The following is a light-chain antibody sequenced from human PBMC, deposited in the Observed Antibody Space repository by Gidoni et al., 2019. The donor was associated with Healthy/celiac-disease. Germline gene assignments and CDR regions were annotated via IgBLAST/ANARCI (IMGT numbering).Light chain of an antibody. J-gene: IGKJ4*01. CDR2: DAS. CDR3: QQYDNLPT. Sequence: DIQMTQSPSSLSASVGDTVTITCQASQDISNYLNWYQQKPGKAPKLLIYDASNLETGVPSRFSGSGSGTDFTLTISSLQPEDIATYYCQQYDNLPTFGGGTKVEIK. CDR1: QDISNY. V-gene: IGKV1-33*01.